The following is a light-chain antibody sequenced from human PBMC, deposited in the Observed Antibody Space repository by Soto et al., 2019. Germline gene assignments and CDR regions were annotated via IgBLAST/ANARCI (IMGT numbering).Light chain of an antibody. Sequence: EIVLTQSPGTLSLSPGERATLSCRARQSVSSCYLAWYQQKTGQAPRLLIYGASSRATGIPDRFSGSGSGTDFPLTISRLEPEDFAVYYCQQYGSSPRTFGQGTKVEIK. CDR2: GAS. CDR3: QQYGSSPRT. CDR1: QSVSSCY. V-gene: IGKV3-20*01. J-gene: IGKJ1*01.